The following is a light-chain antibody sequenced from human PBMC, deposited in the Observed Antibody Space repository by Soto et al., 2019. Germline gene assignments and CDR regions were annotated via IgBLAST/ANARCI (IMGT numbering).Light chain of an antibody. V-gene: IGLV1-40*01. Sequence: QSVLTQPPSVSGAPGQRVTISCTGSSSNIGAGYDVHWYQQLPGTAPKLLIFGHSNRPSGVPDRFSGSKSGTSASLAITGLQAEDEADYYCQSYDGSLGVFGTVTQLTVL. J-gene: IGLJ1*01. CDR3: QSYDGSLGV. CDR2: GHS. CDR1: SSNIGAGYD.